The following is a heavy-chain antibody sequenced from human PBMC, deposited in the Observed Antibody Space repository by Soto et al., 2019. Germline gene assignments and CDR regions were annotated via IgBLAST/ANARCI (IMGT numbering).Heavy chain of an antibody. V-gene: IGHV1-69*02. CDR3: ARVSLSPDSGYDFAAFDI. CDR1: GGTFSSYT. CDR2: IIPILGIA. Sequence: QVQLVQSGAEVKKPGSSVKVSCKASGGTFSSYTISWVRQAPGQGLEWMGRIIPILGIANYAQKFQGRVTITADKSTSTAYMELSSLRSEDTAVYYCARVSLSPDSGYDFAAFDIWGQGTMVTVSS. D-gene: IGHD5-12*01. J-gene: IGHJ3*02.